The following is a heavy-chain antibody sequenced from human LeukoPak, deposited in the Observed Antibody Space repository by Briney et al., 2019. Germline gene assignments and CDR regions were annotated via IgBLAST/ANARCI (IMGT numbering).Heavy chain of an antibody. CDR3: AKGHMTSYFQC. D-gene: IGHD4-11*01. CDR2: IQCDGNNK. V-gene: IGHV3-30*02. J-gene: IGHJ1*01. CDR1: GFTFSFNG. Sequence: GGSLARSCAASGFTFSFNGMYCVRQAPGKGLEWVALIQCDGNNKYYTDSVKGRFTISRDNSKNTPYLQMNSLRPEDTAVYYCAKGHMTSYFQCWGQGTLVTVSS.